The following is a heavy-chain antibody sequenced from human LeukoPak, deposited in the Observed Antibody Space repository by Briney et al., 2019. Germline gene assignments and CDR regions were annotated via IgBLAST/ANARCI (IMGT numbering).Heavy chain of an antibody. V-gene: IGHV5-51*01. J-gene: IGHJ4*02. D-gene: IGHD3-22*01. CDR1: GYSFTSYW. CDR3: ARIYYDSSGYYVYYFDY. Sequence: GESLKTSCKGSGYSFTSYWIGWVRQMPGKGLEWMGIIYPGDSDTRYSPPFQGQVTISADKSISTAYLQWSSLKASDTAMYYCARIYYDSSGYYVYYFDYWGQGTLVTVSS. CDR2: IYPGDSDT.